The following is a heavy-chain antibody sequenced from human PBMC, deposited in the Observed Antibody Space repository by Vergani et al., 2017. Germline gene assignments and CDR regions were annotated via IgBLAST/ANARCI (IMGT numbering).Heavy chain of an antibody. CDR3: ARGSRYYYDSSGYYYGYFQH. CDR2: IYSTGST. V-gene: IGHV4-59*13. CDR1: GGSFNTYY. Sequence: QVQLEESGPGLVKPSETLSLTCTVSGGSFNTYYWSWIRQPPGKGLEWIGSIYSTGSTNYNPSLNSRVTMSVDTSKNQFSLKLRSVTAADTDVYYCARGSRYYYDSSGYYYGYFQHWGQGTLVTVPS. D-gene: IGHD3-22*01. J-gene: IGHJ1*01.